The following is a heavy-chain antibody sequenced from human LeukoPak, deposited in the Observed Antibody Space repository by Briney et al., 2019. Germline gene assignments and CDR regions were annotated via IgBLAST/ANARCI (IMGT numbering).Heavy chain of an antibody. D-gene: IGHD6-13*01. CDR2: ISSSSSYI. CDR1: GFTFSSYS. V-gene: IGHV3-21*01. Sequence: GGSLRLSCAASGFTFSSYSMNWVRQAPGKGLEWVSSISSSSSYIYYADSVKGRFTISRDNAKNSLYLQMNSLRADDTAVYYCAGVAGQQPVSPFDYWGQGTLVTVSS. CDR3: AGVAGQQPVSPFDY. J-gene: IGHJ4*02.